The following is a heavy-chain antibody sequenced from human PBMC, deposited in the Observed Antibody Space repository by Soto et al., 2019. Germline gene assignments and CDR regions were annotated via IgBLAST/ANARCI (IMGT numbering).Heavy chain of an antibody. Sequence: SETLSLTCGVSGRSISISNWWSWGLQTPGEGLEWIGEIYHSGSTNYNPSLKSRVTISVDKSKNQFSLKLSSVTAADTAVYYCARDPRRKQQLTHTYYYGMDVWGQGTTVS. CDR2: IYHSGST. J-gene: IGHJ6*02. V-gene: IGHV4-4*02. CDR3: ARDPRRKQQLTHTYYYGMDV. D-gene: IGHD6-13*01. CDR1: GRSISISNW.